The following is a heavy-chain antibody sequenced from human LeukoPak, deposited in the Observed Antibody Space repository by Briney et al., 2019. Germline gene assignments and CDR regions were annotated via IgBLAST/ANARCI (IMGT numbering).Heavy chain of an antibody. J-gene: IGHJ4*02. V-gene: IGHV4-59*01. CDR1: GDSLSSYY. Sequence: SETLSLTCTVSGDSLSSYYWKWSRQPPGKGLEWIGYLYYTGSTTYNPSLKSRVTISVDMSKTHFSLKHSSVTAAGTARFFCSKSSRTIVGINYFDYWGQGSLVTVSS. D-gene: IGHD2-21*01. CDR2: LYYTGST. CDR3: SKSSRTIVGINYFDY.